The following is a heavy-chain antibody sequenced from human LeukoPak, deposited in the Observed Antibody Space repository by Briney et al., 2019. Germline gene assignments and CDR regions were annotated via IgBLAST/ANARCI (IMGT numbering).Heavy chain of an antibody. D-gene: IGHD3-16*01. CDR1: GYSFTSYW. Sequence: GESLKISCKGSGYSFTSYWIGWVRQMPGKGLEWMGIIYPGDSDTRYSPSFQGLVTISADKSISTAYLQWSSLKASDTAMYCCARLGGPRVYYYYYYYMDVWGKGTTVTVSS. CDR3: ARLGGPRVYYYYYYYMDV. J-gene: IGHJ6*03. V-gene: IGHV5-51*01. CDR2: IYPGDSDT.